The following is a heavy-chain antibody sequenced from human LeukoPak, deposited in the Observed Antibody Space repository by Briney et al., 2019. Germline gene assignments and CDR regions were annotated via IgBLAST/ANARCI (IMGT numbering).Heavy chain of an antibody. CDR1: GYTFTGYY. CDR3: ARDHSNWNYAPDF. D-gene: IGHD1-7*01. Sequence: GASVKVSCQASGYTFTGYYMHWVRQAPGQGLEWMGWINPNSGGTNYAQKFQGRVTMTRDTSISTAYMELSRLRSDDTAVYYCARDHSNWNYAPDFWGLGTLVIVSS. V-gene: IGHV1-2*02. CDR2: INPNSGGT. J-gene: IGHJ4*02.